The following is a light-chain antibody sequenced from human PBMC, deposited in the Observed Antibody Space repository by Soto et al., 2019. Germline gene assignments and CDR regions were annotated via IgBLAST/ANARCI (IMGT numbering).Light chain of an antibody. J-gene: IGKJ1*01. V-gene: IGKV3-11*01. CDR2: DAS. Sequence: EIVLTQSPATLSLSPGERATLSCRASQSVSSYLAWYQQKPGQAPRLLIYDASNRATGIPARFSGSGSGTDFTLTISSLGPEDFAVYYCQQRSNWPPWTFGQGPKVEIK. CDR1: QSVSSY. CDR3: QQRSNWPPWT.